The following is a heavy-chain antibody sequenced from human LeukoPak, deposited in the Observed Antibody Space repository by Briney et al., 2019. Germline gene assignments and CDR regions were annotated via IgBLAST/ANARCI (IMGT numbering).Heavy chain of an antibody. J-gene: IGHJ4*02. Sequence: KPSETLSLTCTVSGGSISSYYWSWLRQPAGKGLEWIGRIYTSGSTNYNPSLKSRVTISVDKSKNQFSLKLSSVTAADTAVYYCARGSMRTRSADKNSSGWYFDYWGQGTLVTVSS. D-gene: IGHD6-19*01. CDR3: ARGSMRTRSADKNSSGWYFDY. CDR1: GGSISSYY. CDR2: IYTSGST. V-gene: IGHV4-4*07.